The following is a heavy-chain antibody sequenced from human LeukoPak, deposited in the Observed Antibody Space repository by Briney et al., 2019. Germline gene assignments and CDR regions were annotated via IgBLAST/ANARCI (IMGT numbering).Heavy chain of an antibody. V-gene: IGHV4-39*07. CDR1: GGSISSSSYY. CDR2: IYYSGST. D-gene: IGHD2/OR15-2a*01. Sequence: PSETLSLTCTVSGGSISSSSYYWGWIRQPPGKGLEWIGSIYYSGSTYYNPSLKRRVTISVDTSKNQFSLKLSSVTAADTAVYYWSGIIVIGTASRGFDPWGQGTLVTVSS. J-gene: IGHJ5*02. CDR3: SGIIVIGTASRGFDP.